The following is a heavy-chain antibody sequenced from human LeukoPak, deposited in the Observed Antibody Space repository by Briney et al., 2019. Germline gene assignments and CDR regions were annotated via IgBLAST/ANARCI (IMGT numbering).Heavy chain of an antibody. V-gene: IGHV4-39*01. CDR2: IYYSGST. CDR3: ARVDTSVYYYFDY. Sequence: PSETLSLTCTVSGGSISGSYYYWGWIRPPPGKGLVWIGSIYYSGSTYYNPSLKSRVTISVDTSKNQFSLKLSSVTAADTAVYYCARVDTSVYYYFDYWGQGTLVTVSS. D-gene: IGHD3-22*01. CDR1: GGSISGSYYY. J-gene: IGHJ4*02.